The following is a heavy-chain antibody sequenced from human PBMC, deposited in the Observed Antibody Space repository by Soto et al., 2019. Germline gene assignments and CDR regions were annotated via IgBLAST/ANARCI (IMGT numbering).Heavy chain of an antibody. Sequence: GGSLRLSCTASGFTFSRHAMTWVRQAPGKGLEWVSYISSSSSTIYYADSVKGRFTISRDNAKNSLYLQMISLRDEDTAVYYCARDVVVVGATVDSWGQGTLVTVSS. CDR3: ARDVVVVGATVDS. CDR1: GFTFSRHA. V-gene: IGHV3-48*02. D-gene: IGHD2-15*01. CDR2: ISSSSSTI. J-gene: IGHJ4*02.